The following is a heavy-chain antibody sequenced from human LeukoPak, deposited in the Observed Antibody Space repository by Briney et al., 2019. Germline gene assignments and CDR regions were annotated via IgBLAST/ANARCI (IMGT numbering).Heavy chain of an antibody. V-gene: IGHV4-34*01. D-gene: IGHD6-13*01. Sequence: SETLSLTCAVYGGSFNSYYWSWIRQPPGKGLEWIGEINHSGSTNYNLSLKSRVTISVDTSKNQFSLKLSSVTAADTAVYYCARRSRSSSWYDVGSHFDYWGQGTLVTVSS. CDR3: ARRSRSSSWYDVGSHFDY. CDR1: GGSFNSYY. J-gene: IGHJ4*02. CDR2: INHSGST.